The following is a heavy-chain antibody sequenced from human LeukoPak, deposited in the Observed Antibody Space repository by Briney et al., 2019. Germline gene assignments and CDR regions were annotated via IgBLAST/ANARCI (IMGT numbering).Heavy chain of an antibody. J-gene: IGHJ4*02. D-gene: IGHD3-16*01. Sequence: PSETLSLTCAVYGGSFSGYYWSWIRQPPGKGLEWIGEINHSGSTNYNPSLKSRVTISVDTSKNQFSLKLSSVTAADTAVYYCARDLGVGTDYWGQGTLVTVSS. CDR2: INHSGST. CDR3: ARDLGVGTDY. V-gene: IGHV4-34*01. CDR1: GGSFSGYY.